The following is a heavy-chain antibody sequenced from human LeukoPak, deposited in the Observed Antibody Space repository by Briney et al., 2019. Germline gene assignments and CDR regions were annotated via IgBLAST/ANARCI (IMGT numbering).Heavy chain of an antibody. V-gene: IGHV3-48*03. D-gene: IGHD1-26*01. CDR3: ARDASRRVGATIPGFDY. J-gene: IGHJ4*02. Sequence: GGSLRRSCAASGFTFSSYEMNWVRQAPGKGLELVSYISSSGSTIYYADSVKGRFTISRDNAKNSLYLQMNSLRAEDTAVYYCARDASRRVGATIPGFDYWGQGTLVTVSS. CDR1: GFTFSSYE. CDR2: ISSSGSTI.